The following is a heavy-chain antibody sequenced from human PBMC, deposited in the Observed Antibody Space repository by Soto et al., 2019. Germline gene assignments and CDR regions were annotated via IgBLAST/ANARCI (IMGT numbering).Heavy chain of an antibody. J-gene: IGHJ4*02. V-gene: IGHV2-5*02. D-gene: IGHD3-9*01. CDR2: IYWDDSK. CDR1: GFSLSTSGVG. Sequence: QITLKESGPTLVRPTQTLTLTCAFSGFSLSTSGVGVGWIRQPPGKALEWLAVIYWDDSKHYSPSLRSRGTITKDTSKNQVVLTMTNMDPMDTGTYYCAHKGPEDWPLDYWGQGTLVTVSS. CDR3: AHKGPEDWPLDY.